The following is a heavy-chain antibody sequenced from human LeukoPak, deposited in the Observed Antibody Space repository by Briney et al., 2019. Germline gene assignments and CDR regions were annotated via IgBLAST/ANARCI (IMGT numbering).Heavy chain of an antibody. CDR3: AKRYSGYAFDY. V-gene: IGHV1-24*01. D-gene: IGHD5-12*01. Sequence: ASVKVSCKASDYTFTSYGISWVRQAPGQGLEWMGGFDPEDGETIYAQKFQGRVTMTEDTSTDTAYMELSSLRSEDTAVYYCAKRYSGYAFDYWGQGTLVTVSS. J-gene: IGHJ4*02. CDR1: DYTFTSYG. CDR2: FDPEDGET.